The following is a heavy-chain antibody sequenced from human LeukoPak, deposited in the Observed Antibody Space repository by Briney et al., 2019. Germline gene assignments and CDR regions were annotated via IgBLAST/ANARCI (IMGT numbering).Heavy chain of an antibody. J-gene: IGHJ4*02. CDR1: GFSLSTSGVG. Sequence: ESGPTLVKPTQTLTLTCTFSGFSLSTSGVGGGWIRQPPGKALEWLALIYWNDDKRYSPSLKSRLTITKDTSKNQVVLTMTNTDPVDTATYYCARSFSGITIFGVVITPFDYWGQGTLVTVSS. D-gene: IGHD3-3*01. CDR2: IYWNDDK. V-gene: IGHV2-5*01. CDR3: ARSFSGITIFGVVITPFDY.